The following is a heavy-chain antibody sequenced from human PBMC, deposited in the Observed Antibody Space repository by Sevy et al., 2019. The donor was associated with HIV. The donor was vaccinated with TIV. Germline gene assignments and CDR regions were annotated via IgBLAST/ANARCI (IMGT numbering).Heavy chain of an antibody. CDR2: ISYDGSNK. D-gene: IGHD5-12*01. CDR1: GFTFSSYA. CDR3: ARGRRTRRDGYNSGDEDY. Sequence: GGSLRLSCAASGFTFSSYAMHWVRQAPGKGLEWVAVISYDGSNKYYADSVKGRFTISRDNSKNTLYRQMNSLRAEDTAVYYCARGRRTRRDGYNSGDEDYWGQGTLVTVSS. J-gene: IGHJ4*02. V-gene: IGHV3-30-3*01.